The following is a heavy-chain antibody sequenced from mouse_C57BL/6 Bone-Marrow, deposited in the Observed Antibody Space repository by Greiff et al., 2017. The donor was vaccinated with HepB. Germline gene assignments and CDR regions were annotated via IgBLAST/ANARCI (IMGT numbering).Heavy chain of an antibody. V-gene: IGHV5-4*01. D-gene: IGHD2-2*01. Sequence: DVKLQESGGGLVKPGGSLKLSCAASGFTFSSYAMSWVRQTPEKRLEWVATISDGGSYTSYPDNVKGRFTISRDNAKNTLYLQMSHLKSEDTAMYYCARDYDGYDEGFAYWGQGTLVTVSA. J-gene: IGHJ3*01. CDR2: ISDGGSYT. CDR3: ARDYDGYDEGFAY. CDR1: GFTFSSYA.